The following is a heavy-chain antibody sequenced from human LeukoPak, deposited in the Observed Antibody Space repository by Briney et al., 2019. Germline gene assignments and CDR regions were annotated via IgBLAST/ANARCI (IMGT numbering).Heavy chain of an antibody. D-gene: IGHD3-16*01. CDR1: GFTFSSYT. V-gene: IGHV3-30-3*01. Sequence: GGSLRLSCAASGFTFSSYTMHWVRQAPGKGLEWVTLISYDGSNKYYADSVRGRFTISRDNAKNSVSLQMNSLRAEDTAVYYCARLGDFGMDVWGKGTTVTVSS. J-gene: IGHJ6*04. CDR2: ISYDGSNK. CDR3: ARLGDFGMDV.